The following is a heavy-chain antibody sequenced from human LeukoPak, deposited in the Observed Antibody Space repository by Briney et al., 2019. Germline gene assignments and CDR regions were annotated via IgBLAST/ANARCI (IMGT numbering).Heavy chain of an antibody. D-gene: IGHD2-2*01. CDR1: GYTFTDYY. Sequence: SVKVSCKASGYTFTDYYMHWVRQAPGQGFEWMGWINPNDGDTYYAQKFQGRVTMTRDTSINTAHMEVSRLRSDDTAVYYCARANFLYCSSSSCLFDYWGQGTLVTVSS. V-gene: IGHV1-2*02. CDR3: ARANFLYCSSSSCLFDY. J-gene: IGHJ4*02. CDR2: INPNDGDT.